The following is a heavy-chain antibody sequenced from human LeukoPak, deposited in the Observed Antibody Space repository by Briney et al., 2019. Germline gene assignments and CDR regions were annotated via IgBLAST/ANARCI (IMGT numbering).Heavy chain of an antibody. CDR3: ARAIAYCGGDSYGRVGTFDY. D-gene: IGHD2-21*01. CDR2: NIPILGIA. CDR1: GGTFSSYT. Sequence: GSSAKVSCKASGGTFSSYTISWVRQAPGQGLEWMGRNIPILGIANYAQKFQGRVTITADKSTSTAYMELSSLRSEDTAVYYCARAIAYCGGDSYGRVGTFDYWGQETLVTVSS. V-gene: IGHV1-69*02. J-gene: IGHJ4*02.